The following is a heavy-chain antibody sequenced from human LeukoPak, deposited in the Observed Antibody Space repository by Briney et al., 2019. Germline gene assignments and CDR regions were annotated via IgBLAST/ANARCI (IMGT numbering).Heavy chain of an antibody. CDR2: IYSGGTT. J-gene: IGHJ6*02. V-gene: IGHV3-66*01. CDR1: GFTVSSNY. CDR3: ARDLRNTALRPAYYYGMDV. D-gene: IGHD5-18*01. Sequence: GGSLRLSCAASGFTVSSNYMSWVRQAPGKGLEWVSIIYSGGTTYYADSVKGRFTISRDNRRNTLNLQMNNLRADDTAVYYCARDLRNTALRPAYYYGMDVWGQGTTVTVSS.